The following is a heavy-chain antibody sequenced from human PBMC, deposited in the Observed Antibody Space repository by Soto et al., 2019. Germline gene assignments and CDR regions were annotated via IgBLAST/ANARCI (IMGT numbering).Heavy chain of an antibody. J-gene: IGHJ6*02. CDR2: IYYSGST. CDR1: GDSISRGSYY. V-gene: IGHV4-61*01. D-gene: IGHD3-3*01. Sequence: SETLSLTCTVTGDSISRGSYYWGWIRRRPGNGLEWGGSIYYSGSTNNNPSLKSRVTISVDTSKNQFSLKLSSVTAADTDVYYCARLNADYDFWSGYDYRMDVWGQATTVTVSS. CDR3: ARLNADYDFWSGYDYRMDV.